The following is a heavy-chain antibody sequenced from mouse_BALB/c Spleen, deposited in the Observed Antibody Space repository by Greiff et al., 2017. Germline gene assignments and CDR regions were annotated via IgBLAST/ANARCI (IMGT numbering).Heavy chain of an antibody. CDR2: IWGDGGT. D-gene: IGHD2-2*01. CDR3: ARDAVIYYGYDGAMDY. J-gene: IGHJ4*01. V-gene: IGHV2-6-7*01. Sequence: QVQLKESGPGLVAPSQTLSITCTVSGFSLTGYGVNWVRQPPGKGLEWLGMIWGDGGTDYNSPLKTRLNISKDNSKSQAVLKMHSLQSDDTARYYSARDAVIYYGYDGAMDYWGQGTTVTVSS. CDR1: GFSLTGYG.